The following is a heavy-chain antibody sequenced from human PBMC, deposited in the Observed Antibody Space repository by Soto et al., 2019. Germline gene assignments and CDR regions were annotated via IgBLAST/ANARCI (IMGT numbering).Heavy chain of an antibody. J-gene: IGHJ4*02. CDR1: GFAISRGYY. CDR2: IYPSVSS. Sequence: SETLSLACSVAGFAISRGYYWSWVRQPPGKGLEWIGSIYPSVSSYHNPSLETRVRLSIDTSKNQFTLNLTSVTAADTALYYCAIEKVGPTFFDNWGQGIQVTVSS. CDR3: AIEKVGPTFFDN. V-gene: IGHV4-38-2*02. D-gene: IGHD1-26*01.